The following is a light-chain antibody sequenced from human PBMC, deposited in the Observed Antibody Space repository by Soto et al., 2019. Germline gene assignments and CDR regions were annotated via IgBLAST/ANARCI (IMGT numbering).Light chain of an antibody. CDR1: QGISNY. CDR3: QKYNNAPRT. Sequence: DIQMTQSPSSLSASVGDTVTITCRASQGISNYLAWYQQKPGQVPNLLIYAASTLQSVVPSRFSGSGSGTDFTLTISSLRHEDVATYYCQKYNNAPRTFGQGTKVEI. CDR2: AAS. V-gene: IGKV1-27*01. J-gene: IGKJ1*01.